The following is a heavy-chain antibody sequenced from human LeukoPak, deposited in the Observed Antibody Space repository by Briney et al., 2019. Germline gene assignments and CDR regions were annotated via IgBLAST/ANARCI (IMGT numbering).Heavy chain of an antibody. J-gene: IGHJ4*02. CDR1: GFTFSSYG. CDR3: ARDRGASIVATIFDY. V-gene: IGHV3-33*01. D-gene: IGHD5-12*01. CDR2: IWYDGSNK. Sequence: GGSLRFSCAASGFTFSSYGMHWVRQAPGKGLEWVAVIWYDGSNKYYADSVKGRFTISRDNSKNTLYLQMNSLRAEDTAVYYCARDRGASIVATIFDYWGQGTLVTVSS.